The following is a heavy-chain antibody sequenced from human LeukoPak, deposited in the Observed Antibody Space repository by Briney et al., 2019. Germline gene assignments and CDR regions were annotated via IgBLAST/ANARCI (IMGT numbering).Heavy chain of an antibody. J-gene: IGHJ4*02. CDR1: GGSISSGYY. CDR2: IYYSGSA. Sequence: TSETLSLTCAVSGGSISSGYYWGWIRQPPGKGLEWIGSIYYSGSAYYNPSLKNRVTVSVDTSKNHFSLKVTSVTAADTAVYYCARSHVEVTLFDIWGQGILVTVSS. D-gene: IGHD2-21*02. V-gene: IGHV4-38-2*01. CDR3: ARSHVEVTLFDI.